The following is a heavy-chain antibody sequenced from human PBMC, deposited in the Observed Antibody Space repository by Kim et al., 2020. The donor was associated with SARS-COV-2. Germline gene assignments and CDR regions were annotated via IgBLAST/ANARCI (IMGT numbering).Heavy chain of an antibody. V-gene: IGHV3-66*01. CDR2: IYSDGST. CDR1: GFTVSSNY. Sequence: GGSLRLSCEVSGFTVSSNYMSWVRQAPGKGLEWVSVIYSDGSTFYTDSVRGRFTISRDNSKNTVYLQMNSLRVEDTAVYYCARDFAPFYWGPGTLVTVSS. J-gene: IGHJ4*02. CDR3: ARDFAPFY.